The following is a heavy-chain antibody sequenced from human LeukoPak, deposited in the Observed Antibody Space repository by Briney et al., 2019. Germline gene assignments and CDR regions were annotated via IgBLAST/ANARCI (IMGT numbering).Heavy chain of an antibody. V-gene: IGHV1-18*01. D-gene: IGHD6-19*01. CDR2: ISAYNGNT. CDR1: GYTFTSYG. Sequence: ASVKVSCKASGYTFTSYGISWVRQAPGQGLEWMGWISAYNGNTNYAQKLQGRVTMTTDTSTSTAYMELRSLRSDDTAVYYCAKDRPNYGYSSGWGRLRSREEDYWGQGTLVTVSS. J-gene: IGHJ4*02. CDR3: AKDRPNYGYSSGWGRLRSREEDY.